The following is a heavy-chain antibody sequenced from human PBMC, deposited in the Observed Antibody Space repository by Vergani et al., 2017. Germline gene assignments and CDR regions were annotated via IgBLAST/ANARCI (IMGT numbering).Heavy chain of an antibody. CDR1: GFSLSNARMG. CDR2: IFSNDEK. Sequence: QVTLQESGPVLVKPTETLTLTCTVSGFSLSNARMGVSWIRQPPGKALEWLAHIFSNDEKSYSTSLKSRLTISKDTSKNEVILTMATMDPVDTATYYCVHRLGYFDWDGAFDVWGPGTMVTVSS. D-gene: IGHD3-9*01. J-gene: IGHJ3*01. V-gene: IGHV2-26*01. CDR3: VHRLGYFDWDGAFDV.